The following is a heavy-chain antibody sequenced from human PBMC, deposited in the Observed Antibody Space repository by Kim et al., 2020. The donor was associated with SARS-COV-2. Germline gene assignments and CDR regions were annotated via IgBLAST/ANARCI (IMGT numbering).Heavy chain of an antibody. CDR3: ARDVSGEDDH. V-gene: IGHV3-74*01. Sequence: GTTDCADSVKGRFPISRDNAASTLYLQMNSLTGEDTAVYYCARDVSGEDDHWGQGTLVTVSS. CDR2: GTT. D-gene: IGHD2-21*01. J-gene: IGHJ4*02.